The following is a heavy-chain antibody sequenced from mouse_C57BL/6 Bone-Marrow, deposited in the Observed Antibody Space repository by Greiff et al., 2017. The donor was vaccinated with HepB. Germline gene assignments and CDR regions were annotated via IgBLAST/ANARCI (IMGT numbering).Heavy chain of an antibody. J-gene: IGHJ1*03. CDR2: IWSGGST. CDR1: GFSLTSYG. Sequence: QVQLKESGPGLVQPSQSLSITCTVSGFSLTSYGVHWVRQSPGKGLEWLGVIWSGGSTDYNAAFISRLSISKDNSKSQVFFKMNSLQADDTAIYYCATILLPYWYFDVWGTGTTVTVSS. D-gene: IGHD1-1*01. V-gene: IGHV2-2*01. CDR3: ATILLPYWYFDV.